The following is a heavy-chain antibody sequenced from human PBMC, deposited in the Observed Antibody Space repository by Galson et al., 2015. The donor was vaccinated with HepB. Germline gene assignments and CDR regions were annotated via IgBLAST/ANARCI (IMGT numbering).Heavy chain of an antibody. CDR3: ARAHCSSTSCLRNFDY. J-gene: IGHJ4*02. Sequence: SLRLSCAASGFTFSSYAMHWVRQAPGKGLEWVAVISYDGSNKYYADSVKGRFTISRDNSKNTLYLQMNSLRAEDTAVYYCARAHCSSTSCLRNFDYWGQGTLVTASS. V-gene: IGHV3-30-3*01. CDR1: GFTFSSYA. CDR2: ISYDGSNK. D-gene: IGHD2-2*01.